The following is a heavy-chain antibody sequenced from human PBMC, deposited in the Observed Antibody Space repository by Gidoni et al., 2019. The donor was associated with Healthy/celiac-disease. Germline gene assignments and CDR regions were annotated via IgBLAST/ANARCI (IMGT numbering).Heavy chain of an antibody. Sequence: QLQLQESGPGLVKPSETLSLTCTVSGASITSSSYYWGWIRQPPGKGLEWLRVSDYSGSTYYNPSLTSRVTFSVDTSKEQFSLRLSSVIAADTAVYCCARGNGWYYYFDYWGQGTLVTVSS. D-gene: IGHD6-19*01. CDR2: SDYSGST. CDR3: ARGNGWYYYFDY. J-gene: IGHJ4*02. V-gene: IGHV4-39*01. CDR1: GASITSSSYY.